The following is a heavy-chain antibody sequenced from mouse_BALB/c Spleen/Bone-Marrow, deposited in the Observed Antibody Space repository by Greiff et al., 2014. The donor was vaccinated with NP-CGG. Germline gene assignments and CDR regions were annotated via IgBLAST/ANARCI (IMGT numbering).Heavy chain of an antibody. Sequence: EVQLQESGTVLARPGASVKMSCKASGYTFTSYWMHWVKQRPGQGLEWIGAIYPGNSDTSYNQKFKGKAKLTAVTSTSTAYMELSSLTNEDSAVYYCTPGRSFITTAVGLDYWGQGTTLTVSS. J-gene: IGHJ2*01. CDR1: GYTFTSYW. CDR3: TPGRSFITTAVGLDY. V-gene: IGHV1-5*01. D-gene: IGHD1-1*01. CDR2: IYPGNSDT.